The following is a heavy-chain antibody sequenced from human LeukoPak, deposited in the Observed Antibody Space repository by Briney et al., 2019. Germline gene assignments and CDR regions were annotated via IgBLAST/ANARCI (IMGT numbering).Heavy chain of an antibody. V-gene: IGHV3-23*03. CDR3: AGTYFYGSGSRLDDAFDI. Sequence: PGGSLRLSCAASGFTFSSYAMSWVRQAPGKGLEWVSVIYSGGSAYHADSVKGRFTISRDNSKNTLYLQMNSLRAEDTAVYYCAGTYFYGSGSRLDDAFDIWGQGTMVTVSS. D-gene: IGHD3-10*01. J-gene: IGHJ3*02. CDR1: GFTFSSYA. CDR2: IYSGGSA.